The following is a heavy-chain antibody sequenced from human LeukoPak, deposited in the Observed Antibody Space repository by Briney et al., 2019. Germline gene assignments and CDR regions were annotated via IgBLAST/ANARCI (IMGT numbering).Heavy chain of an antibody. CDR3: ATRGWELLLDWYFDL. CDR1: GGSFSGYY. V-gene: IGHV4-34*01. Sequence: SETLSLTCAVYGGSFSGYYWSWIRQPPGKGLEWIGEINHSGSTNYNPSLKSRVTISVDTSKNQFSLKLSSVTAADTAVYYCATRGWELLLDWYFDLWGRGTLVTVSS. CDR2: INHSGST. J-gene: IGHJ2*01. D-gene: IGHD1-26*01.